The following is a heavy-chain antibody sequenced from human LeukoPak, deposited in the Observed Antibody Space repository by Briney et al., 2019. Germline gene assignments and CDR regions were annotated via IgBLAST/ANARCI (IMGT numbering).Heavy chain of an antibody. CDR3: ARGSARSLRYFDWLHTTGYGWFDP. J-gene: IGHJ5*02. CDR2: IYHSGST. CDR1: GYSISSGYY. Sequence: SETLSLTCTVSGYSISSGYYWGWIRQPPGKGLEWIGSIYHSGSTNYNPSLKSRVTISVDTSKNQFSLKLSSVTAADTAVYYCARGSARSLRYFDWLHTTGYGWFDPWGQGTLVTVSS. V-gene: IGHV4-38-2*02. D-gene: IGHD3-9*01.